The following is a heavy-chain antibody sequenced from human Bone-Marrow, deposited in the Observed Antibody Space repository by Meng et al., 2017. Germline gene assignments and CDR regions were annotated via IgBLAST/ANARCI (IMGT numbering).Heavy chain of an antibody. V-gene: IGHV3-48*03. D-gene: IGHD1-14*01. Sequence: GGSLRLSCAASGFTFSSYEMNWVRQAPGKGLEWVSYVSSSGSTIYYADSVKGRFTISRDNAKNSLSLQMNSLRAEDTAVYYCTRGDGVHRNWGQGTLVTVSS. CDR2: VSSSGSTI. CDR3: TRGDGVHRN. CDR1: GFTFSSYE. J-gene: IGHJ4*02.